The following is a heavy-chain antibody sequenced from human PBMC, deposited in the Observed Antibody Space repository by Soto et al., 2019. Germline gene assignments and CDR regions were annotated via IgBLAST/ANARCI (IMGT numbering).Heavy chain of an antibody. CDR1: GFTFTDYY. CDR3: ARGGALSMDV. CDR2: ISGGRDII. D-gene: IGHD1-26*01. J-gene: IGHJ6*02. V-gene: IGHV3-11*01. Sequence: GGSLRLSCAASGFTFTDYYMTWIRQAPGKGLEWVSYISGGRDIIYYADSVKGRFTISRDNARKSLYLQMNSLRTEDTAVYYCARGGALSMDVWGRGTTVTVSS.